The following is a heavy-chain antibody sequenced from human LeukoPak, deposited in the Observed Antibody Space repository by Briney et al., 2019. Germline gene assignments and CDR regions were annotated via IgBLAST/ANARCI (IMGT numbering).Heavy chain of an antibody. Sequence: GASVRVSCKASGYTFTGYYMHWVRQAPGQGLEWMGWINPNSGGTNYAQKFRGRVTMTRDTSISTAYMELSRLRSDDTAVYYCARVGSGWYEGGFDPWGQGTLVTVSS. CDR1: GYTFTGYY. V-gene: IGHV1-2*02. J-gene: IGHJ5*02. D-gene: IGHD6-19*01. CDR3: ARVGSGWYEGGFDP. CDR2: INPNSGGT.